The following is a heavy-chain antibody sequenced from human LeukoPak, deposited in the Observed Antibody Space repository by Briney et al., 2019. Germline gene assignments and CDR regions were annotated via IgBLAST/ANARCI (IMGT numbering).Heavy chain of an antibody. V-gene: IGHV4-39*01. CDR2: ISYNGNT. CDR1: GGSINAYY. J-gene: IGHJ4*02. D-gene: IGHD3-22*01. Sequence: PSETLSLTCTVSGGSINAYYWGWLRQPPGKGLEWIGTISYNGNTYYNPSLKTRVTISVDTSKNQFSLKLSSVTAADTAMYYCARLGYYYETSDSWGQGTLVTVSS. CDR3: ARLGYYYETSDS.